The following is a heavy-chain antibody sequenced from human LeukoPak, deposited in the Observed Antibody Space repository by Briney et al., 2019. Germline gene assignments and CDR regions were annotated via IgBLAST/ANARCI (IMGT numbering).Heavy chain of an antibody. D-gene: IGHD3-10*01. V-gene: IGHV3-23*01. Sequence: GGSLRLSCAASGFSFSTYAMSWVRQAPGKGLEWVSAISGSGDNTYYADSVKGRFTISRDNSRNTLYLQMNSLRAEDTAVYYCAKDYGSGSCLPGYWGQGTLVTVSS. CDR1: GFSFSTYA. CDR3: AKDYGSGSCLPGY. J-gene: IGHJ4*02. CDR2: ISGSGDNT.